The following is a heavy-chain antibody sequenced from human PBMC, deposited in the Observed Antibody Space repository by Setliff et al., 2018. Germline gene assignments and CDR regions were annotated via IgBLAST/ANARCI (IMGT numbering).Heavy chain of an antibody. Sequence: SETLSLTCTVSGGSISSYYWSWIRQPPGKGLEWIGYVNYSGSTNYNPSLKSRVTISEDMSKNQFSLKVSSVTAADTAIYYCALSSSWFKDFQHWGQGTLVTVSS. J-gene: IGHJ1*01. D-gene: IGHD6-13*01. CDR1: GGSISSYY. V-gene: IGHV4-59*01. CDR3: ALSSSWFKDFQH. CDR2: VNYSGST.